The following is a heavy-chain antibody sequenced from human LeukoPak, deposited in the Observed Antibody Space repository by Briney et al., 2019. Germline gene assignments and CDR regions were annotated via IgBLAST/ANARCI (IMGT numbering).Heavy chain of an antibody. CDR3: ARQKGNFDY. D-gene: IGHD3-10*01. CDR2: IYYSGST. CDR1: GGSISSSSYY. V-gene: IGHV4-39*01. Sequence: SETLSLTCTVFGGSISSSSYYWGWIRQPPGKGLEWIGSIYYSGSTYYNPSLKSRVTISVDTSKNQFSLNLSSVTAADTAVYYCARQKGNFDYWGQGTLVTVSS. J-gene: IGHJ4*02.